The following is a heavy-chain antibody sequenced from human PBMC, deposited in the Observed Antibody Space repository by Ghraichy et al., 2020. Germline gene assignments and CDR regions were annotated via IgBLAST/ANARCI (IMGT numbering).Heavy chain of an antibody. CDR3: AGPGTSGSRGGWFDP. V-gene: IGHV4-39*01. CDR1: GGSITNTSNY. J-gene: IGHJ5*02. Sequence: SETLSLTCTVSGGSITNTSNYWDWIRQTPGKGLEWIGTIYYTGRTYYNPSFKSRVTISADTSKNQLSLKMRSVTAADTAVYYCAGPGTSGSRGGWFDPWGQGTLVTVSS. CDR2: IYYTGRT. D-gene: IGHD3-10*01.